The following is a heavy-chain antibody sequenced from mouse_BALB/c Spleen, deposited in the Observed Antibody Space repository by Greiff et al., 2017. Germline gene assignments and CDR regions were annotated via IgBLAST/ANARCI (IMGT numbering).Heavy chain of an antibody. CDR2: ISSGGSYT. D-gene: IGHD1-1*01. CDR3: ARGDGSSYYFDY. Sequence: DVLLVESGGGLVKPGGSLKLSCAASGFTFSSYAMSWVRQTPEKRLEWVATISSGGSYTYYPDSVKGRFTISRDNAKNTLYLQMSSLRSEDTAMYYCARGDGSSYYFDYWGQGTTLTVSA. V-gene: IGHV5-9-3*01. J-gene: IGHJ2*01. CDR1: GFTFSSYA.